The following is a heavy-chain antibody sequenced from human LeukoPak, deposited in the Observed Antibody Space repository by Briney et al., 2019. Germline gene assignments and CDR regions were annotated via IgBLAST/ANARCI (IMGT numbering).Heavy chain of an antibody. CDR1: GGSMSSSSYY. J-gene: IGHJ4*02. CDR2: IYYSGST. D-gene: IGHD4-17*01. CDR3: ARHDYGDYGGFDC. V-gene: IGHV4-39*07. Sequence: SETLSLTCTVSGGSMSSSSYYWGWIRQPPGKGLEWIGSIYYSGSTYYNPSLKSRVTISVDTSKDQFSLKLSSVTAADTAVYYCARHDYGDYGGFDCWGQGTLVTVSS.